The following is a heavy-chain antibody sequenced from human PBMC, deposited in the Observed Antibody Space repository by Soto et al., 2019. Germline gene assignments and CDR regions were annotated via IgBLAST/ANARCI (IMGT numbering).Heavy chain of an antibody. J-gene: IGHJ4*02. CDR2: IYGVDSDT. CDR3: ASLSRLGPQSAFDY. V-gene: IGHV5-51*01. Sequence: PGESLKISFSVSTYIFANYWIGWVRQMPGKGLEWMGIIYGVDSDTKYSPSFRGQVTISADKSIFTAYLQWRSLKASDTAIYYCASLSRLGPQSAFDYWGRGTLVTVSS. CDR1: TYIFANYW. D-gene: IGHD1-26*01.